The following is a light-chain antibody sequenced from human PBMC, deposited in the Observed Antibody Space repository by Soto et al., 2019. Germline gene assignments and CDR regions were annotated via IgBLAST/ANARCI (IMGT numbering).Light chain of an antibody. V-gene: IGLV2-14*01. J-gene: IGLJ1*01. Sequence: QSVLTQPASVSGSPGQSLTISCTGTSSDVGNYNYVSWYQQHPGKAPQLMIFQVSSRASGVSNRFSGSKSGDTASLTISGLQAEDEADYYCSSYTTSSTLYVFGTGTKVTVL. CDR3: SSYTTSSTLYV. CDR1: SSDVGNYNY. CDR2: QVS.